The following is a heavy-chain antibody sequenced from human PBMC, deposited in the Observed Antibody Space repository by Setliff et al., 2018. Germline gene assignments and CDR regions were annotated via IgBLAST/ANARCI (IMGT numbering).Heavy chain of an antibody. J-gene: IGHJ4*02. V-gene: IGHV4-4*08. Sequence: PSETLSLTCTVSGGSASIYYWSWIRQPPGKGLEWIGYFYARGSTTYNPSLKSRVTISVDTSKNQISLKLSSVTAADTAVYYCARRGGNRYFDYWGQGTLVTVSS. CDR1: GGSASIYY. CDR2: FYARGST. CDR3: ARRGGNRYFDY.